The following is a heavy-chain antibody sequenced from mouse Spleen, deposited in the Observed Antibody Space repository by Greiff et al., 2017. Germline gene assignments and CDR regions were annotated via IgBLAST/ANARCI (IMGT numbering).Heavy chain of an antibody. CDR2: ISYSGST. Sequence: VQLKESGPGLVKPSQSLSLTCTVTGYSITSDYAWNWIRQFPGNKLEWMGYISYSGSTSYNPSLKSRISITRDTSKNQFFLQLNSVTTEDTATYYCARFTTASGDFDYWGQGTTLTVSS. D-gene: IGHD1-2*01. CDR1: GYSITSDYA. J-gene: IGHJ2*01. V-gene: IGHV3-2*02. CDR3: ARFTTASGDFDY.